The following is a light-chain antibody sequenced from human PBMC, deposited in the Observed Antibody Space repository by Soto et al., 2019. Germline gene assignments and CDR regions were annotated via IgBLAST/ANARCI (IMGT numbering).Light chain of an antibody. Sequence: AIQVTQSPSSLSASVGDRVTITCRASQDIRGALAWYQQKPGKAPKLLIYDVSTVQSGVPSRFSGRGSGTEFTLTITSLQPEDFATYYCQRFNIYPITFGQGTRLDI. CDR1: QDIRGA. CDR3: QRFNIYPIT. J-gene: IGKJ5*01. V-gene: IGKV1-13*02. CDR2: DVS.